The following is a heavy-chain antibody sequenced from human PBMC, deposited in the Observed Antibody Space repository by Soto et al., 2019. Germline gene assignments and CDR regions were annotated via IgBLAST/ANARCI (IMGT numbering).Heavy chain of an antibody. D-gene: IGHD2-2*01. CDR1: GRSISDDSY. CDR3: ARDEYQLLSSVSWFDS. J-gene: IGHJ5*01. CDR2: IYHTGNT. V-gene: IGHV4-30-4*01. Sequence: SETLSLTCTVSGRSISDDSYWSWIRQTPGKGLEWIGYIYHTGNTYYNPSLRSRVSISVDKSKSQFSLKLISVTAADTAVYFCARDEYQLLSSVSWFDSWGQGTLVTVSS.